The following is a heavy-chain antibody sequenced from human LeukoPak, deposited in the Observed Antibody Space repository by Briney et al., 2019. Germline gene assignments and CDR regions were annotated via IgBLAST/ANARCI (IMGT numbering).Heavy chain of an antibody. CDR2: IWYDGSNI. CDR3: ARARDNYDISGYSALDY. V-gene: IGHV3-33*08. Sequence: GGSLRLSCAASGFTFTTYTMNWVRQAPGEGLEWVALIWYDGSNIDYADSVKGRFTISRDNSKNALYLQMNRLRAEDTAVYFCARARDNYDISGYSALDYWGQGTLATVSS. CDR1: GFTFTTYT. J-gene: IGHJ4*02. D-gene: IGHD3-22*01.